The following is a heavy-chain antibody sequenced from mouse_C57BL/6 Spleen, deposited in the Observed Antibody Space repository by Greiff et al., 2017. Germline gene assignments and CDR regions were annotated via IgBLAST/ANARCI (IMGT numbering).Heavy chain of an antibody. CDR2: INPNNGGT. Sequence: VQLQQSGPELVKPGASVKISCKASGYTFTDYYMNWVKQSHGKSLEWIGDINPNNGGTSYNQKFKGKATLTVDKSSSTAYMELRSLTSEDSAVYYCARSATVTRLDYWGQGTTLTVSS. CDR1: GYTFTDYY. V-gene: IGHV1-26*01. J-gene: IGHJ2*01. CDR3: ARSATVTRLDY. D-gene: IGHD4-1*02.